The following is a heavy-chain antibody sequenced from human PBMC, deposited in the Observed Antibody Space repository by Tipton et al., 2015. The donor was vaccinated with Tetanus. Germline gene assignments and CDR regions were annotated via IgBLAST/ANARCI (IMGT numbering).Heavy chain of an antibody. V-gene: IGHV3-23*01. CDR2: ISGSGGST. J-gene: IGHJ4*02. Sequence: SLRLSCAASGFIFSSHGMSWVRLAPGKGLEWVSDISGSGGSTYYADSVKGRFTISRDNSKNTLYLQMNTLRAEDTAMYYCARDFDYKADYWGQGTLVTVSS. CDR3: ARDFDYKADY. CDR1: GFIFSSHG. D-gene: IGHD4-11*01.